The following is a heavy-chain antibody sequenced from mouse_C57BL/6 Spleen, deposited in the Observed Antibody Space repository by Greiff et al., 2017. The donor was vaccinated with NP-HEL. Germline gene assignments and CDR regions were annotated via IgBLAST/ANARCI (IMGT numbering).Heavy chain of an antibody. CDR1: GYTFTSYW. D-gene: IGHD2-2*01. CDR2: IDPSDSYT. Sequence: VQLQQPGAELVRPGTSVKLSCKASGYTFTSYWMHWVKQRPGQGLEWIGVIDPSDSYTNYNQKFKGKATLTVDTSSSTAYMQLSSLTSEDSAVYYCARGYGYEMYYYAMDYWGQGTSVTVSS. CDR3: ARGYGYEMYYYAMDY. V-gene: IGHV1-59*01. J-gene: IGHJ4*01.